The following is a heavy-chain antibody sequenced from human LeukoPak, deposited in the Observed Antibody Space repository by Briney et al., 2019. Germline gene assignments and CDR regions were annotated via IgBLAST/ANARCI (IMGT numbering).Heavy chain of an antibody. V-gene: IGHV1-69*13. J-gene: IGHJ5*02. D-gene: IGHD4-23*01. CDR3: ARSGDPSLTTVVTNWFDP. Sequence: SVKVSCKASGGTFSSYAISWVRQAPGQGLEWMGGIIPIFGTANYAQKFQGRVAITADESTSTAYMELSSLRSEDTAVYYCARSGDPSLTTVVTNWFDPWGQGTLVTVSS. CDR2: IIPIFGTA. CDR1: GGTFSSYA.